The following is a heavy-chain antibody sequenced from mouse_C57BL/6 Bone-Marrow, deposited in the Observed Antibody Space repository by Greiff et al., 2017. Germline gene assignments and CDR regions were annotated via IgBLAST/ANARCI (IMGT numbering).Heavy chain of an antibody. CDR2: IDPENGDT. CDR3: TALWYFDY. CDR1: GFNIKDDY. D-gene: IGHD1-1*02. V-gene: IGHV14-4*01. J-gene: IGHJ2*01. Sequence: EVQLQQSGAELVRPGASVKLSCTASGFNIKDDYMHWVKQRPEQGLEWIGWIDPENGDTEYASQFQGKATITADTSANTAYLQLSSLTSEDTAVYYCTALWYFDYGGQGTTLTVSS.